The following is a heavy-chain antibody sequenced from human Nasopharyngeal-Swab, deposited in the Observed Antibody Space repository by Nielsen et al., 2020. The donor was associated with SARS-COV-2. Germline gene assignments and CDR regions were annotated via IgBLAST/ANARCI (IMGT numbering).Heavy chain of an antibody. V-gene: IGHV3-30*02. CDR3: AKEGDSGVLNS. D-gene: IGHD3-16*01. CDR1: GFTVSSNE. J-gene: IGHJ4*02. Sequence: GESLKISCAASGFTVSSNEMSWVRQAPGKGLEWVAFIRYDGGKQDYAGSVKGRFTISRDNSKNILYLQMNSLRPEDTAVYYCAKEGDSGVLNSWVQGTLVTVSS. CDR2: IRYDGGKQ.